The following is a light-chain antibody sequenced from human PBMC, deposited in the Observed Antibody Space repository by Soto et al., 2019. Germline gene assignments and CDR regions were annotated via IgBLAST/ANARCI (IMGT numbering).Light chain of an antibody. CDR2: DVS. J-gene: IGLJ1*01. V-gene: IGLV2-14*01. CDR3: SSYTSSSTLPYV. CDR1: SSDVGGYNY. Sequence: QSVLTQPAYVTGSPGQSLTISCTGTSSDVGGYNYVSWYQQHPGKAPKLMIYDVSNRPSGVSNRFSGSKSGNTASLTISGLQAEDEADYYCSSYTSSSTLPYVFGTGTKVTVL.